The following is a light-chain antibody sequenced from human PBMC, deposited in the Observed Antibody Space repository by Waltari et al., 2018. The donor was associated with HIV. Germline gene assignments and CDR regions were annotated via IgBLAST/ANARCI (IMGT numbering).Light chain of an antibody. V-gene: IGLV2-8*01. Sequence: QSALTQPPSASGSPGQSVAISCTGTSSDVGGYNSVSWYQQHPGKAPKLMIYEVPKRPSGVPDRFSGSKSGNTASLTVSGLQAEDEADYYCSSYAGSNNVLFGGGTKLTVL. CDR3: SSYAGSNNVL. CDR2: EVP. CDR1: SSDVGGYNS. J-gene: IGLJ2*01.